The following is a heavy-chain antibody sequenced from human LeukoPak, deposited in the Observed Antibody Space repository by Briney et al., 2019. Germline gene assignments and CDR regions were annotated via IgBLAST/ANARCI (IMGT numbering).Heavy chain of an antibody. D-gene: IGHD3-10*01. Sequence: SETLSLTCTVSGNSISSGDNYWSWIRQPAGKGLEWIGRIYTSGSTNYNPSPKSRVTISVDTSKNQFSLKLSSVTAADTAVYYCARDRLLWFGEFPPFDYWGQGTLVTVSS. CDR1: GNSISSGDNY. V-gene: IGHV4-61*02. CDR2: IYTSGST. CDR3: ARDRLLWFGEFPPFDY. J-gene: IGHJ4*02.